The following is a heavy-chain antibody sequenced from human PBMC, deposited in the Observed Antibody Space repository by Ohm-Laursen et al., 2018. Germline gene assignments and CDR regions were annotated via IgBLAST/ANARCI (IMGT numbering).Heavy chain of an antibody. V-gene: IGHV3-30*18. J-gene: IGHJ3*02. D-gene: IGHD1-26*01. CDR2: ISYDGSKK. CDR1: GFTFSSYA. CDR3: AKSRGSYSLVDAFDI. Sequence: RSLRLSCTASGFTFSSYAMRWVRQAPGKGLEWVALISYDGSKKYYSDSVKGRFAISRDNSRNTLYLQMNSLRAEDTAVYYCAKSRGSYSLVDAFDIWGQGTMVTVSS.